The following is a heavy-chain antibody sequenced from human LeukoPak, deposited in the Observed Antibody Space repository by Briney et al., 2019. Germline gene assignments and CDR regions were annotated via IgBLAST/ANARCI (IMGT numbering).Heavy chain of an antibody. Sequence: GGSLGLSCAASGFTFSSYSMNWVRQAPGKGLEWVSYISSSSSTIYYADSVKGRFTISRDNAKNSLYLQMNGLRDKDTAVYYCARRYCSSTSCFDYWGQGTLVTVSS. CDR3: ARRYCSSTSCFDY. CDR1: GFTFSSYS. D-gene: IGHD2-2*01. CDR2: ISSSSSTI. V-gene: IGHV3-48*02. J-gene: IGHJ4*02.